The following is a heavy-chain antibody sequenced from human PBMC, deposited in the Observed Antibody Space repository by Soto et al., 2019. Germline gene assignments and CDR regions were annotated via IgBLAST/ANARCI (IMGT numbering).Heavy chain of an antibody. J-gene: IGHJ4*02. D-gene: IGHD6-25*01. Sequence: EVQLVESGGALVQPGGSLRLSCVASGFTASSKSMSWVRQAPGKGLEWVAVPCGGGSTYYADFERDRFTISRDNSRNTLYLQMSSLRVEDTAIYYCAVAPRGERLLDFDYWGRGTLVTVSS. CDR3: AVAPRGERLLDFDY. V-gene: IGHV3-66*01. CDR1: GFTASSKS. CDR2: PCGGGST.